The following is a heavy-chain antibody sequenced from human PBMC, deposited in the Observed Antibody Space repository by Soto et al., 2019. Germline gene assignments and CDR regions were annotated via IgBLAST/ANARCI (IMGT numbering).Heavy chain of an antibody. CDR3: AKSLLFVDHAYMDV. J-gene: IGHJ6*03. CDR1: GGTFSIYA. V-gene: IGHV1-69*10. CDR2: IIPIQNKA. Sequence: VKVSCKASGGTFSIYAISWVRQAPGQGLEWMGRIIPIQNKANYALKFQDRVTITADRSTRTAYMELRSLRPEDTAVYYCAKSLLFVDHAYMDVWGKGTTVTVSS. D-gene: IGHD2-15*01.